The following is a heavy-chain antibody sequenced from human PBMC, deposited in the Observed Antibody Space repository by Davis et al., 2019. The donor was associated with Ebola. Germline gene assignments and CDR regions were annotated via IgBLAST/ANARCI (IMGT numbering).Heavy chain of an antibody. V-gene: IGHV3-23*01. J-gene: IGHJ3*02. CDR3: AIFGVVSHDAFDI. CDR1: EFTFSSYA. D-gene: IGHD3-3*01. CDR2: ISGGGDST. Sequence: PGGSLRLSCAASEFTFSSYAMSWVRQAPKRGLEWVSTISGGGDSTYYADSVKGRFTISRDNSKNTLYLQMNMLRAEDSAVYYCAIFGVVSHDAFDIWGQGTMVTVSS.